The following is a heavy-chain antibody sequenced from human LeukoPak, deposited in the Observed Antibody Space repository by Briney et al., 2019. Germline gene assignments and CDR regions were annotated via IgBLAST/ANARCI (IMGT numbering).Heavy chain of an antibody. D-gene: IGHD1-1*01. CDR2: ISGSGGST. J-gene: IGHJ4*02. V-gene: IGHV3-23*01. CDR1: GFTFSSYS. CDR3: AKGWRRTEDY. Sequence: GGSLRLSCAASGFTFSSYSMNWVRQAPGKGLEWVSAISGSGGSTYYADSVKGRFTISRDNSKNTLYLQMNSLRAEDTAVYYCAKGWRRTEDYWGQGTLVTVSS.